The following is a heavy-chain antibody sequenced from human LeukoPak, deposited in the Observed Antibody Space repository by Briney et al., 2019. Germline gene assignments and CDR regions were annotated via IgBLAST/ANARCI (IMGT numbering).Heavy chain of an antibody. D-gene: IGHD6-19*01. V-gene: IGHV3-33*08. CDR1: GFTFSSYS. CDR3: ARDSSGCLDY. J-gene: IGHJ4*02. CDR2: IWYDGSNK. Sequence: GGSLRLSCAASGFTFSSYSMNWVRQAPGKGLEWVAVIWYDGSNKYYADSVKGRFTISRDNSKNTLYLQMNSLRAEDTAVYYCARDSSGCLDYWGQGTLVTVSS.